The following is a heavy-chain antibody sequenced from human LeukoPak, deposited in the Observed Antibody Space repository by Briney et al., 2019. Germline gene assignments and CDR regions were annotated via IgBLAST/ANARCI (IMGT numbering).Heavy chain of an antibody. D-gene: IGHD3-10*01. CDR3: ARRRGSDTYYFDY. CDR1: GYTFISYG. Sequence: GASVKVSCKASGYTFISYGITWVRQAPGQGLEWMGWISTFNGNTNYVQKLQGRVTMTTDTSTGTAYMELRSLRSDDTAVYYCARRRGSDTYYFDYWGQGTLVTVSS. CDR2: ISTFNGNT. J-gene: IGHJ4*02. V-gene: IGHV1-18*01.